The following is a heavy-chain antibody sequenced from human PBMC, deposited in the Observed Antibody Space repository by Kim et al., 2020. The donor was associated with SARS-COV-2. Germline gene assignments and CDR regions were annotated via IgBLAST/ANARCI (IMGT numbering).Heavy chain of an antibody. CDR3: TTFPVRGLTAFDI. CDR1: RFTFSNAW. J-gene: IGHJ3*02. D-gene: IGHD6-19*01. CDR2: IKSKTDGGTA. V-gene: IGHV3-15*01. Sequence: GGSLRLSCVGSRFTFSNAWISWVRLAPGKGLEWVGRIKSKTDGGTADYAAPVKGRFTIARDDSKNTLYLQMSSLQTEDTAVYYCTTFPVRGLTAFDIWGQGTMVTVSS.